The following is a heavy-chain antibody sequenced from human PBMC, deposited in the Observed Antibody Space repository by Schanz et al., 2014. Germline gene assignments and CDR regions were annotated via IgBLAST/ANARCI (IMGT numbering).Heavy chain of an antibody. CDR2: INPSGGST. Sequence: QVQLVQSGTQVKKPGSSVKVSCKASGYTFTSYGINWVRQAPGQGLEWMGMINPSGGSTTYAQKCQGRVTMTRDTSTSTVYMELSSLRSEDTAVYYCARDGVDAAAGGNYWGQGTLVTVSS. D-gene: IGHD6-13*01. J-gene: IGHJ4*02. V-gene: IGHV1-46*03. CDR3: ARDGVDAAAGGNY. CDR1: GYTFTSYG.